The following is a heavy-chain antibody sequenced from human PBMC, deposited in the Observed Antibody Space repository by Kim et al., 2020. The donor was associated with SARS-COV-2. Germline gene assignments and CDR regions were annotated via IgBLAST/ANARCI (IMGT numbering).Heavy chain of an antibody. Sequence: GGSLRLSCEASGFSFDSYEMNWVRLTPGKGLEWLSYIGTGGTTKKYADSVKGRFFISRDNAENSLHLLMNSLRAEDTALYFCARMKDDGFDMWGQGT. CDR1: GFSFDSYE. CDR2: IGTGGTTK. V-gene: IGHV3-48*03. J-gene: IGHJ3*02. CDR3: ARMKDDGFDM.